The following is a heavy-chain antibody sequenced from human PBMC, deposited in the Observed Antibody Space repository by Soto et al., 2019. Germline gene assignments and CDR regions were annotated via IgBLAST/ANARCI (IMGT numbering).Heavy chain of an antibody. Sequence: KFQGRVTITRDTSANTAYMELSSLRSEDTAVYYCARGYSSSWYRTEPKFDYWGQGTLVTVSS. CDR3: ARGYSSSWYRTEPKFDY. V-gene: IGHV1-3*01. D-gene: IGHD6-13*01. J-gene: IGHJ4*02.